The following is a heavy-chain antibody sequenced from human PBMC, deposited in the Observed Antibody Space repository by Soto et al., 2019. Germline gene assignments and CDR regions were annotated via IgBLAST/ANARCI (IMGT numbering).Heavy chain of an antibody. D-gene: IGHD6-13*01. CDR2: ISAYNGNT. J-gene: IGHJ6*02. CDR3: ARERAAAGIEYGMDV. V-gene: IGHV1-18*01. Sequence: QVPLVQSGAEVKKPGASVKVSCKASGYTFTSYGISWVRQAPGQGLEWMGWISAYNGNTNYAQKRQGRVPMPTDTPTSTAYMEQRSLRAADTAVYYCARERAAAGIEYGMDVWGQGTTVTVSS. CDR1: GYTFTSYG.